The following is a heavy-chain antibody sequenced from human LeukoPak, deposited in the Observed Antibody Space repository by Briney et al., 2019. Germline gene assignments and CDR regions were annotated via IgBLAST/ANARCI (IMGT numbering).Heavy chain of an antibody. CDR1: GYTFTSYY. V-gene: IGHV1-46*01. CDR2: INPSGGST. D-gene: IGHD6-13*01. CDR3: ARDQKQKAAAGLFDY. Sequence: ASVKVSCKASGYTFTSYYMHWVRQAPGQGLEWMGIINPSGGSTSYAQKFQGRVTMTRDTSTSTVYMELSSLRSEDTGVYYCARDQKQKAAAGLFDYWGQGTLVTVSS. J-gene: IGHJ4*02.